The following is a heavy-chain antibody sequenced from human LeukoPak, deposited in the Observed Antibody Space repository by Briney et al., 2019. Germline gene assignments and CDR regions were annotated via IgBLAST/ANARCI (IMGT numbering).Heavy chain of an antibody. CDR1: GFTFSSYA. Sequence: GGSLRLSCSASGFTFSSYAMHWVRQAPGKGLEYVSAISSNGGSTYYADSVKGRFTISRDNSKSTLYLQMSSLRAEDTAVYYCVKEQASRGYSGPRSGYWGQGTLVTVSS. V-gene: IGHV3-64D*06. D-gene: IGHD5-12*01. CDR3: VKEQASRGYSGPRSGY. CDR2: ISSNGGST. J-gene: IGHJ4*02.